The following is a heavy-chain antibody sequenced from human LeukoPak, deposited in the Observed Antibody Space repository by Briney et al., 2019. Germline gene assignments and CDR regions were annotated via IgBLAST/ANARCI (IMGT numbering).Heavy chain of an antibody. CDR1: GFTFSSYG. D-gene: IGHD5-12*01. Sequence: GGSLRLSCAASGFTFSSYGMHWVRQAPGKGLEWVAVISYGGSNKYYADSVKGRFTISRDNSKNTLYLQMNSLRAEDTAVYYCAKDHYGGYLAHAFDIWGQGTMVTVSS. J-gene: IGHJ3*02. CDR3: AKDHYGGYLAHAFDI. CDR2: ISYGGSNK. V-gene: IGHV3-30*18.